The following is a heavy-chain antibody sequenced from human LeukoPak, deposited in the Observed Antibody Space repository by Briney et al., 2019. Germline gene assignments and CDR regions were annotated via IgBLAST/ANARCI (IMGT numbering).Heavy chain of an antibody. Sequence: ATVKISCKVSGYTFTDYYMHWVQQAPGEGLEWMGLVDPEDGETIYAEKFQGRVTITADTSTDTAYMELSSLRSEDTAVYYCATWSMLGYCSSTSCHYFDYWGQGTLVTVSS. D-gene: IGHD2-2*01. J-gene: IGHJ4*02. CDR3: ATWSMLGYCSSTSCHYFDY. CDR2: VDPEDGET. V-gene: IGHV1-69-2*01. CDR1: GYTFTDYY.